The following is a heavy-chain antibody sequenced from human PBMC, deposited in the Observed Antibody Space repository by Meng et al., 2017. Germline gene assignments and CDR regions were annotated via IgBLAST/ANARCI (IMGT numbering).Heavy chain of an antibody. D-gene: IGHD3-22*01. V-gene: IGHV1-69*05. J-gene: IGHJ4*02. Sequence: SVKVSCKASRGTFSSYAISWVRQAPGQGLEWMGGIIPIFGTANYAQKFQGRVTITTDESTSTAYMELSSLRSEDTAVYYCARAVYYYDSSGNIVYYFDYWGQGTLVTVSS. CDR2: IIPIFGTA. CDR3: ARAVYYYDSSGNIVYYFDY. CDR1: RGTFSSYA.